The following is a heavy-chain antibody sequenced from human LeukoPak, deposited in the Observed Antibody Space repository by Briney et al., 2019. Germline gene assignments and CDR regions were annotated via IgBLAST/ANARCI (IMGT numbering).Heavy chain of an antibody. Sequence: GGSLRLSCAASGFTFSSYAMHWVRQAPGKGLVWVSRSNSDGSSTSYADSVKGRFTISRDNAKNTLYLQMNSLRAGNTAVYYCAREGLRGGYYLDYFDYWGQGSLVTVSS. D-gene: IGHD3-22*01. J-gene: IGHJ4*02. CDR1: GFTFSSYA. V-gene: IGHV3-74*01. CDR2: SNSDGSST. CDR3: AREGLRGGYYLDYFDY.